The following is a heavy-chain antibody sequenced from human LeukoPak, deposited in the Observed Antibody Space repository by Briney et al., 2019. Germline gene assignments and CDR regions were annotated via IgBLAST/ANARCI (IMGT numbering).Heavy chain of an antibody. V-gene: IGHV3-66*01. Sequence: GGSLRLSCAASGFTVSSNYMSWVRQAPGKGLEWVSVIYSGGSTYYADSVKGRFTISRDNSKNTLYPQMNSMRAEDTAVYYCAREDYYDSSGYILDYWGQGTLVTVSS. CDR1: GFTVSSNY. J-gene: IGHJ4*02. D-gene: IGHD3-22*01. CDR3: AREDYYDSSGYILDY. CDR2: IYSGGST.